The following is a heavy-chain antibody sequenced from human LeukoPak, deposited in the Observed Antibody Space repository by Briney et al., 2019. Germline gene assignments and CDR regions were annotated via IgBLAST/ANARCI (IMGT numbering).Heavy chain of an antibody. CDR1: GYTLTELS. CDR3: ARGRRGYSYDPDY. J-gene: IGHJ4*02. CDR2: FDPEDGET. V-gene: IGHV1-24*01. Sequence: ASVKVSCKVSGYTLTELSMHWVRQAPGKGLEWMGGFDPEDGETIYAQKFQGRVTTTEDTSTDTAYMELSSLRSEDTAVYYCARGRRGYSYDPDYWGQGTLVTVSS. D-gene: IGHD5-18*01.